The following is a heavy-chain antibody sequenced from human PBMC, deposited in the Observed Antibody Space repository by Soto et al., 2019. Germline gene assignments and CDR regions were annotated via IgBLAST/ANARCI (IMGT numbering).Heavy chain of an antibody. Sequence: PSGTLSLTSAVSGGSISSGGYSWSWIRQPPGKGLEWIGYMYHSGSTYYNPSLKSRVTISIDRSKNQFSLKLSSVTAADTAVYYCARDHPHSYGVYYFDYWGQGTPVT. J-gene: IGHJ4*02. CDR1: GGSISSGGYS. V-gene: IGHV4-30-2*01. CDR3: ARDHPHSYGVYYFDY. D-gene: IGHD5-18*01. CDR2: MYHSGST.